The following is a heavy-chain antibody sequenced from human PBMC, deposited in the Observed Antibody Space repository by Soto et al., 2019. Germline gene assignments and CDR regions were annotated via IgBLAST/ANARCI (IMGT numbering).Heavy chain of an antibody. J-gene: IGHJ6*02. CDR3: AREGDYVWGSYRQSYYYYGMDV. CDR1: GGSISSYY. D-gene: IGHD3-16*02. Sequence: QVQLQESGPGLVKPSETLSLTCTVSGGSISSYYWSWIRQPAGKGLEWIGRIYTSGSTNYNPSLKSRVTMSVDTSKNQFSLKRSSVTAADTAVYYCAREGDYVWGSYRQSYYYYGMDVWGQGTTVTVSS. V-gene: IGHV4-4*07. CDR2: IYTSGST.